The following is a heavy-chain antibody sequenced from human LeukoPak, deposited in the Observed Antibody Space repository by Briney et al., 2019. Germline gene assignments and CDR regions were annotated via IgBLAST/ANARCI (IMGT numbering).Heavy chain of an antibody. CDR3: AKDRSAAMPHPRDDNAFDI. CDR2: ISWNSGSI. J-gene: IGHJ3*02. CDR1: GFTFGDYA. Sequence: PGGSLRLSCTASGFTFGDYAMSWVRHAPGKGLEWVSGISWNSGSIGYADSVKGRFTISRDNAKNSLYLQMNSLRAEDTALYYCAKDRSAAMPHPRDDNAFDIWGQGTMVTVSS. D-gene: IGHD2-2*01. V-gene: IGHV3-9*01.